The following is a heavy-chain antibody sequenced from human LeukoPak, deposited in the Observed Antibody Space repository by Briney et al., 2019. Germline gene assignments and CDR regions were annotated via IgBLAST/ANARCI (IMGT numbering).Heavy chain of an antibody. CDR3: ASTRRAAVAGRFDS. J-gene: IGHJ4*02. CDR2: IYHSGNT. D-gene: IGHD6-19*01. CDR1: GASISSNY. V-gene: IGHV4-4*09. Sequence: PSETLSLTCNVSGASISSNYWSWLRQPPGKGLEWIGYIYHSGNTNYSPSLESRVTMPVDESKNQFSLRVHFVSAADTAVYYCASTRRAAVAGRFDSWGQGTLVTVSS.